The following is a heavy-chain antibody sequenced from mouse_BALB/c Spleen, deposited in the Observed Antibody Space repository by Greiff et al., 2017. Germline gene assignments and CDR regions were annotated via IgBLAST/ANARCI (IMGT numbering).Heavy chain of an antibody. CDR3: ARGGHYYGYHAMDY. Sequence: EVMLVESGGGLVKPGGSLKLSCAASGFTFSDYYMYWVRQTPEKRLEWVATISDGGSYTYYPDSVKGRFTISRDNAKNNLYLQMSSLKSEDTAMYYCARGGHYYGYHAMDYWGQGTSVTVSS. J-gene: IGHJ4*01. CDR2: ISDGGSYT. D-gene: IGHD1-2*01. V-gene: IGHV5-4*02. CDR1: GFTFSDYY.